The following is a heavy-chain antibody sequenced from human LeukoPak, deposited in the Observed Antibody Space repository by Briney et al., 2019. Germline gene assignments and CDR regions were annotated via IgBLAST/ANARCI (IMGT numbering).Heavy chain of an antibody. CDR2: ISGSGGST. Sequence: GGSLRPSCAASGFTFSSYAMSWVRQAPGKGLEWVSAISGSGGSTYYADSVKGRFTISRDNSKNTLYLQMNSLRAEDTAVYYCAKTMVRGVIITSPFDYWGQGTLVTVSS. V-gene: IGHV3-23*01. CDR1: GFTFSSYA. D-gene: IGHD3-10*01. CDR3: AKTMVRGVIITSPFDY. J-gene: IGHJ4*02.